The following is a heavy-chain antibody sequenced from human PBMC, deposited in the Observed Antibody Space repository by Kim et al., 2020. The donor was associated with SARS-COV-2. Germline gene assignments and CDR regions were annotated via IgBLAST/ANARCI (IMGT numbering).Heavy chain of an antibody. CDR3: AREGREYSYDHAFDY. V-gene: IGHV4-31*03. J-gene: IGHJ4*02. Sequence: SETLSLTCTVSGGSISSGGYYWSWIRQHPGKGLEWIGYIYYSGSTYYNPSLKSRVTISVDTSKNQFSLKLSSVTAADTAVYYCAREGREYSYDHAFDYWGQGTLVTVSS. CDR2: IYYSGST. D-gene: IGHD5-18*01. CDR1: GGSISSGGYY.